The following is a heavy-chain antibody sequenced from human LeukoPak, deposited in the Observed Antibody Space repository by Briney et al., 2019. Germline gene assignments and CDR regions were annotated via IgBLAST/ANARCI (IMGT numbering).Heavy chain of an antibody. D-gene: IGHD2-2*01. CDR3: ARSYCSSTSCYRYYYYMDV. CDR1: GYTFTSYY. J-gene: IGHJ6*03. CDR2: INPSGGST. V-gene: IGHV1-46*01. Sequence: ASVKVSCKASGYTFTSYYMHWVRQAPGQGLEWMGIINPSGGSTSYAQKFQGRVTMTRDTSTSTVYMELSSLRSEDTAVYYCARSYCSSTSCYRYYYYMDVWGKGTTVTVSS.